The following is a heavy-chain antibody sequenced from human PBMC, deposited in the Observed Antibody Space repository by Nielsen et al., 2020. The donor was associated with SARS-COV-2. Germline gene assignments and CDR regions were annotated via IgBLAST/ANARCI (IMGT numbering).Heavy chain of an antibody. CDR3: ISMAFDI. V-gene: IGHV3-74*01. Sequence: GESLKISCAASGFTFSSYWMHWVRHAPGKGLVWVSRINSDGSSTSYADSVKGRFTISRDNAKNTLYLQMNSLRAEDTAVYYCISMAFDIWGQGTMVTVSS. J-gene: IGHJ3*02. CDR1: GFTFSSYW. D-gene: IGHD3-10*01. CDR2: INSDGSST.